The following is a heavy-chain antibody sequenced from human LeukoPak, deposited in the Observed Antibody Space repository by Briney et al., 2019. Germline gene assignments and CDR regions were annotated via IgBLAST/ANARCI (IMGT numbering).Heavy chain of an antibody. CDR3: ARPALVGASAFDY. D-gene: IGHD1-26*01. J-gene: IGHJ4*02. Sequence: GESLKISCKGSGYSFTSYWIGWVRQMPGKVLEWMGIIYPGDPDTRYSPSFQGQVTISADKSISTAYLQWSSLKASDTAMYYCARPALVGASAFDYWGQGTLVTVSS. V-gene: IGHV5-51*01. CDR2: IYPGDPDT. CDR1: GYSFTSYW.